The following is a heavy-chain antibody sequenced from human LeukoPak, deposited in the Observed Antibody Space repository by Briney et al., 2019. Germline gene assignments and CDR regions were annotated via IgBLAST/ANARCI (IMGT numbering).Heavy chain of an antibody. J-gene: IGHJ4*02. CDR1: GFTFSSYG. V-gene: IGHV3-30*18. D-gene: IGHD6-19*01. CDR3: AKAGHRYSSGWYGRDFDY. CDR2: ISYDGSNK. Sequence: GRSLRLSCAASGFTFSSYGMHWVRQAPGKGLEWVAVISYDGSNKYYADSVKGRFTISRDNSKNTLYLQMNSLRAEDTAVYYCAKAGHRYSSGWYGRDFDYWGQGTLVTVSS.